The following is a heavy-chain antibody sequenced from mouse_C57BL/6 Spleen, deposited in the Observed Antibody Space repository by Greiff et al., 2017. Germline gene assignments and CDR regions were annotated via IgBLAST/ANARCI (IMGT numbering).Heavy chain of an antibody. CDR2: ISSGGGYT. CDR3: ARRYDSSPYYFGY. J-gene: IGHJ2*01. V-gene: IGHV5-6*01. CDR1: GFTFSSYG. D-gene: IGHD1-1*01. Sequence: DVQLQQSGGDLVKPGGSLKLSCAASGFTFSSYGMSWVRQTPDKRLEWVATISSGGGYTYYPDSVKGRFTISRDNAKNTLYLQMSSLKSEDTAMYYCARRYDSSPYYFGYWGQGTTLTVSS.